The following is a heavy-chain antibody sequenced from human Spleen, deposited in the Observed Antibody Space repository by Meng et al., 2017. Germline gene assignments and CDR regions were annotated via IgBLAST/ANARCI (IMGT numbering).Heavy chain of an antibody. CDR3: ATGAAAADH. Sequence: GGSLRLSCAVSGFTFGTSAMSWVRQAPGKGLEWVGRIKRNSDGGTIDYAAPVKGRFTISRDDSKNTLYLQMDSLITEDTAVYFCATGAAAADHWGQGTLVTVSS. D-gene: IGHD6-13*01. J-gene: IGHJ4*02. CDR2: IKRNSDGGTI. CDR1: GFTFGTSA. V-gene: IGHV3-15*01.